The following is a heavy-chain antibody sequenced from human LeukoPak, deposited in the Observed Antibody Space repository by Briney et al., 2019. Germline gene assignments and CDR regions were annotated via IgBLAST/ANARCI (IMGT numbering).Heavy chain of an antibody. Sequence: ASVKVSCKASGYTSTAYCLHWVRQAPGQGLEWMGWINPTIGGTKYAQKFQGRVTMTRDTSISTAYMELSRLRSDDTAMYYCARNDDLSPFFEPWGQGTLVTVSS. J-gene: IGHJ5*02. V-gene: IGHV1-2*02. CDR2: INPTIGGT. CDR3: ARNDDLSPFFEP. CDR1: GYTSTAYC. D-gene: IGHD3-3*01.